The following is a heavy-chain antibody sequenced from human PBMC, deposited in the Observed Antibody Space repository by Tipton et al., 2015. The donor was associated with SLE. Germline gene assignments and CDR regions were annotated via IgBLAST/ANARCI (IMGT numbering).Heavy chain of an antibody. J-gene: IGHJ5*02. D-gene: IGHD3-16*02. Sequence: SLRLSCAASRFTFSDYYMSWIRQAPGRGLEWLSYISSSGNTIYYADSVKGRFTVSRDNAKNSLSLQMNSLRAEDTAVYYCARDGVWGSSRLNHFDPWGQGTLVTVSS. CDR1: RFTFSDYY. V-gene: IGHV3-11*04. CDR2: ISSSGNTI. CDR3: ARDGVWGSSRLNHFDP.